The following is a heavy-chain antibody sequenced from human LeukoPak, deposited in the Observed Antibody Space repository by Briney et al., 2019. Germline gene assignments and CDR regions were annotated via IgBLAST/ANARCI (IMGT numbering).Heavy chain of an antibody. CDR3: ARSNWAWVVVA. V-gene: IGHV4-61*01. CDR2: IYYSGNT. D-gene: IGHD2-21*01. Sequence: SETLSLTCIVSGGSVSSGSYYWSWIRQPPGEGLKWIGYIYYSGNTKYNPSLKSRVTISVVTSKNQFSLKLSSVTAADTAVYYCARSNWAWVVVAWGQGTLVTVSA. CDR1: GGSVSSGSYY. J-gene: IGHJ4*02.